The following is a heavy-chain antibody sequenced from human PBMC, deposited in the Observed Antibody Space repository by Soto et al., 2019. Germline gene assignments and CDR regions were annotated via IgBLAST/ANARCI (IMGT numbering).Heavy chain of an antibody. D-gene: IGHD3-22*01. Sequence: QVQLQQWGAELLKPSETLSLTCAVYGGSFSGYQWTWIRQTPGKGREWIGEINDNGNINYNPSLTSRVTIILATPKKQISLQLRSVTAAVKAVYYCARVLIVCFCDLSRRGCYYYDMHVSGKGPTVTVSS. CDR3: ARVLIVCFCDLSRRGCYYYDMHV. V-gene: IGHV4-34*01. CDR2: INDNGNI. J-gene: IGHJ6*04. CDR1: GGSFSGYQ.